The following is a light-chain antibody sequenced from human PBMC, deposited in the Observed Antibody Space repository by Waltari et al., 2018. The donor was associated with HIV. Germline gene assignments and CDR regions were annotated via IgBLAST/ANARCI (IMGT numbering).Light chain of an antibody. CDR1: QSISSY. V-gene: IGKV3D-20*01. Sequence: EIVLTQSPATLSLSPGERATLSCGASQSISSYLAWYQQKPGLAPRLLIYDASNRAPGIPDRFSGSGSGTECTLTISRLEPEDFAVYYCQQCGGSPGTFGQGTKLEI. J-gene: IGKJ2*01. CDR3: QQCGGSPGT. CDR2: DAS.